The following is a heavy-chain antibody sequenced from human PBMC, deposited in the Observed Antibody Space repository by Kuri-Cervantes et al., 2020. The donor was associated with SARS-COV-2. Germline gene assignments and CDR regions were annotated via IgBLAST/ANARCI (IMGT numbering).Heavy chain of an antibody. CDR3: ARGRSFVGN. CDR2: INHSGST. D-gene: IGHD3-16*01. J-gene: IGHJ4*02. V-gene: IGHV4-34*01. CDR1: GGSFCGYY. Sequence: SQTLSLTCAVYGGSFCGYYWSWIRQPPGKGLEWIGEINHSGSTNYNPSLKSRVTISVDTSKNQFSLKLSSVTAADTAVYYCARGRSFVGNWGQGTLVTVSS.